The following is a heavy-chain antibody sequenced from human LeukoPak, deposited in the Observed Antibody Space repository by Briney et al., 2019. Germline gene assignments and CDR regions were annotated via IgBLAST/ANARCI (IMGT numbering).Heavy chain of an antibody. V-gene: IGHV3-30*18. CDR3: AKIPSGYYDSSGLYNWFDP. Sequence: PGRSLRLSCAASGFTFSSYGMHWVRQAPGKGLEWVAVISYDGSNKYYADSVKGRFTISRDNSKNTLYLQMNSLRAEDTAVYYCAKIPSGYYDSSGLYNWFDPWGQGTLVTVSS. J-gene: IGHJ5*02. D-gene: IGHD3-22*01. CDR1: GFTFSSYG. CDR2: ISYDGSNK.